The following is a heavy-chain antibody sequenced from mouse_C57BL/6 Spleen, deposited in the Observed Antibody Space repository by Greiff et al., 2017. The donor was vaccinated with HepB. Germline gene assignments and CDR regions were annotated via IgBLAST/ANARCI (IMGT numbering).Heavy chain of an antibody. D-gene: IGHD1-1*01. CDR2: ISSGGDYI. CDR1: GFTFSSYA. Sequence: EVQLMESGEGLVKPGGSLKLSCAASGFTFSSYAMSWVRQTQEKRLEWVAYISSGGDYIYYADTVKGRFTISRDNARNTLYLQMSSLKAEDTAMYYCTRGCYYGSSPCAMDYWGQGTSVTVSA. V-gene: IGHV5-9-1*02. J-gene: IGHJ4*01. CDR3: TRGCYYGSSPCAMDY.